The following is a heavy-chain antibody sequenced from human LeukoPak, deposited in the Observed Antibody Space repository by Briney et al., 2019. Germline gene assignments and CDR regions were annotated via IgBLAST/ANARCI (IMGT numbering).Heavy chain of an antibody. J-gene: IGHJ4*02. V-gene: IGHV1-46*01. CDR1: GYTFTAYH. Sequence: ASVKVCCKASGYTFTAYHMHWVRQAPGQGLEWMGIINPNDGSTNYAQRFQGRVTMTRDRSTSTVYMELSSLRSEDTAVYYYARGTQIDSSVYYAGHFDYWGQGTLVTVSS. CDR3: ARGTQIDSSVYYAGHFDY. CDR2: INPNDGST. D-gene: IGHD3-22*01.